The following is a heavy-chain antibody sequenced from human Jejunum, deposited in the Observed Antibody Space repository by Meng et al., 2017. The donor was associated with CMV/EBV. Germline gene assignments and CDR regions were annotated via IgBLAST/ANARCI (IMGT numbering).Heavy chain of an antibody. CDR2: IIPIFGTG. CDR3: ATSGRGPKYYFDY. Sequence: QVQLAQSGIEVRKPGAPVKVSCKASGYAFTNYYMHWVRQSPGQGLEWMGVIIPIFGTGNYAQKFQGRVTITADESMSTAYMDLNSLISDDTAVYYCATSGRGPKYYFDYWGQGTLVTVAS. J-gene: IGHJ4*02. D-gene: IGHD1-14*01. CDR1: GYAFTNYY. V-gene: IGHV1-69*13.